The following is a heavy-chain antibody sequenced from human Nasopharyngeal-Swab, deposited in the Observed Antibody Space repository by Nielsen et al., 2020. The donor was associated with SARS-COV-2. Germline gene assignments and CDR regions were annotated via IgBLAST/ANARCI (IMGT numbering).Heavy chain of an antibody. CDR2: ISGRGDST. CDR3: AKQIKYTDDTLHV. J-gene: IGHJ3*01. D-gene: IGHD6-6*01. Sequence: GGSLRLSCVASGFTFSIYAMSWVRQAPGEGLEWISAISGRGDSTYYADSVKGRFTISRDNSKNTLHLQMNSLRAEDTAVFFCAKQIKYTDDTLHVWGQGTMVTVSS. V-gene: IGHV3-23*01. CDR1: GFTFSIYA.